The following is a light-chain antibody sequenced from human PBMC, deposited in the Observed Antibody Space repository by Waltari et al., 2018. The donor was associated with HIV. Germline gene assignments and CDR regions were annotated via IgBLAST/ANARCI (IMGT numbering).Light chain of an antibody. Sequence: QSALTQPASVSGSPGQSITISCTGTSSDVGGYNLVSWYQQHPGKAPKLMIDEVSKRPSGLSIGFSGTNAGNTASLTISGLQAEDEADYDCCAYAGSTTYVIFGGGTKLTVL. V-gene: IGLV2-23*02. CDR1: SSDVGGYNL. J-gene: IGLJ2*01. CDR3: CAYAGSTTYVI. CDR2: EVS.